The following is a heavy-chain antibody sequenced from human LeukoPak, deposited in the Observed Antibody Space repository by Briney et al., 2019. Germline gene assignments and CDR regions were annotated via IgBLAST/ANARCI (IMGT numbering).Heavy chain of an antibody. D-gene: IGHD5-18*01. J-gene: IGHJ4*02. CDR3: ARVPGYPSPHYFDF. V-gene: IGHV4-39*07. Sequence: SETLSLTCNVSLGSISSSSYYWGWIRQSPGKGLEWIGNTYYSGSIYFNPSLKSRLTMSVDLSKNQFSLKLSSVAAADTAVYYCARVPGYPSPHYFDFWGQGILVTVSS. CDR2: TYYSGSI. CDR1: LGSISSSSYY.